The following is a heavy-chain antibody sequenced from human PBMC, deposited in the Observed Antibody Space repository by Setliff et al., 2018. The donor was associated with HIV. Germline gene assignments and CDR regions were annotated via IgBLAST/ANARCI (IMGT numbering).Heavy chain of an antibody. V-gene: IGHV4-59*08. Sequence: SETLSLTCTVSGGSISSYYWSWIRQPPGKGLEWIGYIYYSGSTNYNHSLKSRVTISVDTSKNQFSLKLSSVTAADTAVYYCARLGRVTYYYDSSGYFYAFDIWGQGTMVTVSS. CDR1: GGSISSYY. CDR2: IYYSGST. CDR3: ARLGRVTYYYDSSGYFYAFDI. D-gene: IGHD3-22*01. J-gene: IGHJ3*02.